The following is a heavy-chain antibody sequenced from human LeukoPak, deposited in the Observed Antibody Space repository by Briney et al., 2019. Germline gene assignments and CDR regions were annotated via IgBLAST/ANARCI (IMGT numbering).Heavy chain of an antibody. V-gene: IGHV4-34*01. CDR1: GGSFSGYY. J-gene: IGHJ4*02. Sequence: SETLSLTCAVYGGSFSGYYWSWIRQPPGKGLEWIGEINHSGSTNYNPSLKSRVTISVDTSKNQFSLKLSSVTAADTAVYYCARGEVGEYSSSSGQYYFDYWGQGTLVTVSS. D-gene: IGHD6-6*01. CDR3: ARGEVGEYSSSSGQYYFDY. CDR2: INHSGST.